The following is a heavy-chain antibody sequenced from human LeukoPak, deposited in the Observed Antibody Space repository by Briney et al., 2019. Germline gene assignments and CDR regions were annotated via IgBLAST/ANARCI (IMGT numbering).Heavy chain of an antibody. V-gene: IGHV1-8*01. CDR3: ARGRHSYGYWEYYFVY. CDR1: GYTFTSYD. CDR2: MNPNSGNT. D-gene: IGHD5-18*01. J-gene: IGHJ4*02. Sequence: ASVKVSCKASGYTFTSYDINWVRQATGQGLEWMGWMNPNSGNTGYAQKFQGRVTMTRNTSISTAYMELSSLRSEDTAVYYCARGRHSYGYWEYYFVYWGQGTLVTVSS.